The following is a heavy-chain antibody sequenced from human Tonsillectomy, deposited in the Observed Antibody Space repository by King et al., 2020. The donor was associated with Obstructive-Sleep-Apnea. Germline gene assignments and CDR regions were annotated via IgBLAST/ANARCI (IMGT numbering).Heavy chain of an antibody. Sequence: HVQLVESGGGVVQPGGSLRLSCATSGFTFSSYSMHWVRQAPGKGLEWVAFIRYDESNKYYADSVKGRFTISRDNSKNTLYLQMNSLRAEDTALYYCAKDRQGYQVSEYWGQGTLVTVSS. CDR2: IRYDESNK. V-gene: IGHV3-30*02. CDR1: GFTFSSYS. J-gene: IGHJ4*02. CDR3: AKDRQGYQVSEY. D-gene: IGHD2-2*01.